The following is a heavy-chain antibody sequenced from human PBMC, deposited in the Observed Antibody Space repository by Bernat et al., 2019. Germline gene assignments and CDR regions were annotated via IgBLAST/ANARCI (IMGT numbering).Heavy chain of an antibody. CDR2: MHYSGTT. Sequence: QLQLQESGPGLVKPSETLSLTCTFSGGSISSSNYYRGWLRQPPGKVLEWLGSMHYSGTTYYNPSLKSRVTIAVDTTKSEFCQWLRCVPAADMAMYYCASGYGSGEDCERWDWYFEFWGRGNLATVSS. V-gene: IGHV4-39*01. CDR3: ASGYGSGEDCERWDWYFEF. D-gene: IGHD2-15*01. CDR1: GGSISSSNYY. J-gene: IGHJ2*01.